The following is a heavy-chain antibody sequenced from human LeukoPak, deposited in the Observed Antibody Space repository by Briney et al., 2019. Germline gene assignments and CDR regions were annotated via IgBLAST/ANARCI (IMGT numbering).Heavy chain of an antibody. V-gene: IGHV3-9*01. Sequence: GGSLRLSCTASGFTFGDYAMSWFRQAPGKGLEWVSGISWNSGSIGYADSVKGRFTISRDNAKNSLYLQMNSLRAEDTALYYCAKDVVAGRDGYNYDYYYGMDVWGQGTTVTVSS. CDR3: AKDVVAGRDGYNYDYYYGMDV. D-gene: IGHD5-24*01. J-gene: IGHJ6*02. CDR2: ISWNSGSI. CDR1: GFTFGDYA.